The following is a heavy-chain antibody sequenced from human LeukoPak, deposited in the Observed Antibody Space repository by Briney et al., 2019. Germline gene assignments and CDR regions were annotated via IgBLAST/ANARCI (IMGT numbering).Heavy chain of an antibody. V-gene: IGHV4-39*01. D-gene: IGHD1-26*01. Sequence: PSETLSLTCTVPGGSISSSSYYWGWIRQPPGKGLEWIGSIYYSGSTYYNPSLKSRVTISVDTSKNQFSLKLSSVTAADTAVYYCARRLVGATTLFDYWGQGTLVTVSS. CDR1: GGSISSSSYY. CDR3: ARRLVGATTLFDY. CDR2: IYYSGST. J-gene: IGHJ4*02.